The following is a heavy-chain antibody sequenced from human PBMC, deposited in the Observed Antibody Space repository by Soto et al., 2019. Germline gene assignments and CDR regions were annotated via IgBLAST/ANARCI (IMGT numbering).Heavy chain of an antibody. J-gene: IGHJ4*02. D-gene: IGHD3-9*01. CDR3: ARDGRGHYDILTGYYYYFDY. CDR1: GFTFSSYA. CDR2: ISGSGGST. V-gene: IGHV3-23*01. Sequence: GGSLRLSCAASGFTFSSYAMSWVRQAPGKGLEKVSAISGSGGSTYYADSVKGRFTISRDNAKNSLYLQMNSLRAEDTAVYYCARDGRGHYDILTGYYYYFDYWGQGTLVTVSS.